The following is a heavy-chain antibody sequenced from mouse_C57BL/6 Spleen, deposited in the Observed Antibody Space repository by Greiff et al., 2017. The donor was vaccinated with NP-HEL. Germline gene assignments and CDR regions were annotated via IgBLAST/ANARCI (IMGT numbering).Heavy chain of an antibody. CDR1: GYTFTSYW. CDR2: IYPGSGST. D-gene: IGHD1-1*01. CDR3: ARERYYFDY. Sequence: QVQLKQSGAELVKPGASVKMSCKASGYTFTSYWITWVKQRPGQGLEWIGDIYPGSGSTNYNEKFKSKATLTVDTSSSTAYMQLSSLTSEDSAVYYCARERYYFDYWGQGTTLTVSS. J-gene: IGHJ2*01. V-gene: IGHV1-55*01.